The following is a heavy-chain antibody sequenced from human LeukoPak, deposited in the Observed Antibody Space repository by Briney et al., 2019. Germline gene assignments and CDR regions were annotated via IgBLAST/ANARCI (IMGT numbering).Heavy chain of an antibody. J-gene: IGHJ4*02. CDR1: GYTFSSYG. V-gene: IGHV1-18*01. Sequence: GASVKVSCKASGYTFSSYGISWVRQALGQGLEWMGWISAYNGNTNYAQKLQGRVTMATDTSTSTAYMELRSLRSDDTAVYYCARDLVRGVFDYWGQGTLVTVSS. CDR2: ISAYNGNT. D-gene: IGHD3-10*01. CDR3: ARDLVRGVFDY.